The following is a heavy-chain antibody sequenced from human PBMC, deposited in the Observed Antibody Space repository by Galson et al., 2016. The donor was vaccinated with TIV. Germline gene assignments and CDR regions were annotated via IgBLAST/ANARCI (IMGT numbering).Heavy chain of an antibody. CDR2: VNSSGGST. CDR1: GYTFTSYK. Sequence: SVKVSCKASGYTFTSYKIHWVRQAPGQGLEWMGIVNSSGGSTSYAQKFQGRITMTRDTSTRTFYMDLSSLRSEDTAIYYCARDGMEGMDVWGQGTTVTVSS. D-gene: IGHD1-26*01. V-gene: IGHV1-46*01. CDR3: ARDGMEGMDV. J-gene: IGHJ6*02.